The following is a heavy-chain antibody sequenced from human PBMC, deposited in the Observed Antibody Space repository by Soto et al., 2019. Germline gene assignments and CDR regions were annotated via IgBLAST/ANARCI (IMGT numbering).Heavy chain of an antibody. Sequence: GGSLRLSCAASGFTFSSYAMHWVRQAPGKGLEWVAVISYDGSNKYYADSVKGRFTISRDNSKNTLYLQMNSLRAEDTAVYYCARAGIVVVPAVYMHLYYGMDVWGQGTTVTVSS. CDR2: ISYDGSNK. J-gene: IGHJ6*02. CDR1: GFTFSSYA. V-gene: IGHV3-30-3*01. D-gene: IGHD2-2*01. CDR3: ARAGIVVVPAVYMHLYYGMDV.